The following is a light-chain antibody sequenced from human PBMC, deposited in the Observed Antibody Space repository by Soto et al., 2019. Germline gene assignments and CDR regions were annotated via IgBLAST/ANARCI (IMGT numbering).Light chain of an antibody. Sequence: QSVLTQPPSASGTPGQRVTISCSGSSSNVGSNSVTWFQQLPGTAPKLLIYSNNQRPSGVPDRFSGSRSGTSASLAISGLRSEDEADYYCAAWDDSLHGYVFGSGTKRTV. V-gene: IGLV1-44*01. J-gene: IGLJ1*01. CDR3: AAWDDSLHGYV. CDR1: SSNVGSNS. CDR2: SNN.